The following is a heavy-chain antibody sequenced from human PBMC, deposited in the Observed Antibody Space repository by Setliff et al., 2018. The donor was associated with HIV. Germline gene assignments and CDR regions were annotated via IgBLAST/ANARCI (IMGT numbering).Heavy chain of an antibody. J-gene: IGHJ6*03. CDR2: INPSGNRT. D-gene: IGHD3-3*01. Sequence: ASVKVSCKASGYTFNNYYMHWVRQAPGQGLEWMGIINPSGNRTYYAQKFQGRVTMTRDTSTSAVYMELRSLRSEDTAVYYCARESCKYYDYCSSYYRGVGDYYYMDVWGKGTTVTVSS. V-gene: IGHV1-46*02. CDR3: ARESCKYYDYCSSYYRGVGDYYYMDV. CDR1: GYTFNNYY.